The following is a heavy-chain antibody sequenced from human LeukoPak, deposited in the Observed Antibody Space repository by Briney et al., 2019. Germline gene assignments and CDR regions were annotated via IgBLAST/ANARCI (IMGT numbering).Heavy chain of an antibody. CDR1: GFTFSSYT. V-gene: IGHV3-21*01. Sequence: TGGSLRLSCAASGFTFSSYTMNWVRQAPGKGLEWVAAISSSSRDIFYADSVKGRFSISRDNTQNSLSLQMNSLRAEDTAVYYCVREAVATLFDYWGQGTLVTVSS. J-gene: IGHJ4*02. CDR2: ISSSSRDI. CDR3: VREAVATLFDY. D-gene: IGHD2-15*01.